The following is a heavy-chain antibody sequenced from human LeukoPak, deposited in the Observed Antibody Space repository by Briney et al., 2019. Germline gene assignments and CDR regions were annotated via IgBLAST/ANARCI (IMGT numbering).Heavy chain of an antibody. V-gene: IGHV4-39*01. CDR1: GGSISSSSYY. Sequence: SETLSLTCTVSGGSISSSSYYWGWIRQPPGKGLEWIGSIYYSGSTYYNPSLKSRVTISVDTSKNQFSLKLSSVSAADTAVYYCARRAVAGPFDYWGQGTLVTVSS. D-gene: IGHD6-19*01. CDR2: IYYSGST. J-gene: IGHJ4*02. CDR3: ARRAVAGPFDY.